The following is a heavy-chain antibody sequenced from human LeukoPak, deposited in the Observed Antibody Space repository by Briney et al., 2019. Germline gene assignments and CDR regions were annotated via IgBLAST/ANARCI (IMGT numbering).Heavy chain of an antibody. J-gene: IGHJ3*02. Sequence: PGGSLRLSCVASEFSFTSYWMSWVRQAPGKGLEFMANINQDAGTTNYVDSVKGRFTISRDNAENSLYLQMSSLRAEDTALYYCARDPGWSSFDIWGQGIMVTVSS. CDR2: INQDAGTT. D-gene: IGHD2-15*01. CDR3: ARDPGWSSFDI. V-gene: IGHV3-7*01. CDR1: EFSFTSYW.